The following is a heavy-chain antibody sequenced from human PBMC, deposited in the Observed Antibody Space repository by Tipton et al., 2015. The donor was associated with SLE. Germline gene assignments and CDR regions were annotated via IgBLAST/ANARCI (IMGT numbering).Heavy chain of an antibody. V-gene: IGHV3-7*01. J-gene: IGHJ6*03. D-gene: IGHD5-18*01. CDR3: ARGGDSHAYYYNYYVDV. Sequence: SLRLSCAASGFTFSSDWMSWVRQAPGKGLEWVANIKQDGSEKYYVDSVKGRFTMSRDNAKNSLDLQMNSLRAEDTAVYYCARGGDSHAYYYNYYVDVWGKGTTVTVSS. CDR1: GFTFSSDW. CDR2: IKQDGSEK.